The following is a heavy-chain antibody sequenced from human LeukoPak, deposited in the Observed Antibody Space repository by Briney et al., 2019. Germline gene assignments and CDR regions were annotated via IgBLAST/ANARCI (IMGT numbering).Heavy chain of an antibody. D-gene: IGHD1-26*01. CDR2: ISYDGSNK. J-gene: IGHJ4*02. Sequence: GRSLRLSCAASGFTFSSYAMHWVRQPPGKGLEWVAVISYDGSNKYYADSVKGRFTISRDNAKKSLYLQMHSLRAEDTAFYHCARVKGEGAHFDYWGQGTLVTVSS. CDR3: ARVKGEGAHFDY. CDR1: GFTFSSYA. V-gene: IGHV3-30*04.